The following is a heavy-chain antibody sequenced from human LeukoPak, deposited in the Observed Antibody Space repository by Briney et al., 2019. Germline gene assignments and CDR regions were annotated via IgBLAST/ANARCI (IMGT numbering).Heavy chain of an antibody. Sequence: SETLSLTCAVYGGSFSGYYWSWIHQPPGKGLEWIGEINHSGSTNYNPSLKSRVTISVDTSKNQFSLKLSSVAAADTAVYYCAISREGGYSYGWTFDYWGQGTLVTVSS. CDR1: GGSFSGYY. CDR2: INHSGST. CDR3: AISREGGYSYGWTFDY. J-gene: IGHJ4*02. D-gene: IGHD5-18*01. V-gene: IGHV4-34*01.